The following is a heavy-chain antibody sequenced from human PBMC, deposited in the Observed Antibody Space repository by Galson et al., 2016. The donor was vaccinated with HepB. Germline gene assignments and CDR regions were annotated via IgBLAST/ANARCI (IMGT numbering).Heavy chain of an antibody. CDR3: ARDGGHFGYDYAFDL. V-gene: IGHV3-33*01. Sequence: SLRLSCAASGFTFSSYGMEWVRQAPGKGLEWVAGTWYDGSNKKYSDSVKGRFTISRDNPKNTLYLQMNSLRGEDTAVYYCARDGGHFGYDYAFDLWGQGTMVTVSS. CDR2: TWYDGSNK. CDR1: GFTFSSYG. D-gene: IGHD5-12*01. J-gene: IGHJ3*01.